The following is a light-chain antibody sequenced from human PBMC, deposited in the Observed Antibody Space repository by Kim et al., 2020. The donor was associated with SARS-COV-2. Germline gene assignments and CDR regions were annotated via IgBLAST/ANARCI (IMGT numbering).Light chain of an antibody. CDR2: QDI. V-gene: IGLV3-1*01. Sequence: SYELTQPPSLSVSPGQTANISCSGDKLGDKYACWYQQKPGQSPMLVIYQDIKRPSGIPERFSGSNSGNTATLTISETQAMDEADYYCQAWDSTTLYVFGTGTKVTVL. CDR1: KLGDKY. J-gene: IGLJ1*01. CDR3: QAWDSTTLYV.